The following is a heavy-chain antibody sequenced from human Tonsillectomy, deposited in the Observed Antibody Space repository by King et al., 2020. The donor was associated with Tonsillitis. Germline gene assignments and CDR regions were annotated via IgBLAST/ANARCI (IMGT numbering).Heavy chain of an antibody. D-gene: IGHD2-15*01. CDR3: AGGYCSGGSCYPVGYYYMDV. Sequence: VQLVESGGGLVKPGGSLRLSCAASGFTFSDYYMSWIRQAPGKGLEWVSYISLSSSYTNYADSVKGRFTISRDNARNSLYLQMNSLRAEDTAVYYCAGGYCSGGSCYPVGYYYMDVWGKGTTVTVSS. CDR1: GFTFSDYY. J-gene: IGHJ6*03. V-gene: IGHV3-11*05. CDR2: ISLSSSYT.